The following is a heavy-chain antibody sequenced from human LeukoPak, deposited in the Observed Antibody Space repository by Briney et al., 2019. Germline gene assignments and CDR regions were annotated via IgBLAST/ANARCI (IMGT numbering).Heavy chain of an antibody. D-gene: IGHD4-17*01. CDR3: AKGDGDYGQNPDNY. CDR2: ISYDGSNK. Sequence: GGSLRLSCAASGFTFSSYGMHWVRQAPGKGLEWVAVISYDGSNKYYADSVKGRFTISRDNSKNTLYLQMNSLRAEDTAVYYCAKGDGDYGQNPDNYWGQGTLVTVPS. V-gene: IGHV3-30*18. J-gene: IGHJ4*02. CDR1: GFTFSSYG.